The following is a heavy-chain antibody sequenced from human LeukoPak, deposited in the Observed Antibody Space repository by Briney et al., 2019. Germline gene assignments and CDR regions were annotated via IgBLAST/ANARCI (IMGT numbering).Heavy chain of an antibody. Sequence: GGSLRLSCAASGFTISSYWMSWVRQAPGKGLEWVANIKQDGSEKYYVDSVKGRFTISRDNAKNSLYLQMNSLRAKDTAVYYCARGISAAGSIDFDYWGQGTLVTVSS. CDR1: GFTISSYW. CDR2: IKQDGSEK. J-gene: IGHJ4*02. CDR3: ARGISAAGSIDFDY. D-gene: IGHD6-13*01. V-gene: IGHV3-7*01.